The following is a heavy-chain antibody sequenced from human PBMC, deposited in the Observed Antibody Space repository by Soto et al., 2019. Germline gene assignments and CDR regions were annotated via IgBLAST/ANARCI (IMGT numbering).Heavy chain of an antibody. V-gene: IGHV3-72*01. CDR2: SRNRVNSHTT. J-gene: IGHJ6*01. CDR1: GFTFSDHY. D-gene: IGHD1-26*01. CDR3: TRGLLGGAPSYTFHGMDV. Sequence: EVQLVESGGGLVQPGGSLRLSCAASGFTFSDHYMDWVRQAPGKGLEWVARSRNRVNSHTTEYAASVKGRFTISRDXSKSFLYLQMNSLKIEDTAVYYCTRGLLGGAPSYTFHGMDVWGQGTTVTVSS.